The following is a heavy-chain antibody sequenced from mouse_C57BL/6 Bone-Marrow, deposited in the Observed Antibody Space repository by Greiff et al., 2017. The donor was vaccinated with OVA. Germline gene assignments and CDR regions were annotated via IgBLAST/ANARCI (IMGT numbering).Heavy chain of an antibody. D-gene: IGHD1-1*01. V-gene: IGHV1-64*01. CDR1: GYTFTSYW. CDR3: ARRDYGSSGGY. J-gene: IGHJ2*01. Sequence: VQLQQPGAELVKPGASVKLSCKASGYTFTSYWMHWVKQRPGQGLEWIGMIHPNSGSTNYNEKFKSKATLTVDKSSSTAYMQLSSLTSEDSAVYYCARRDYGSSGGYWGQGTTLTVSS. CDR2: IHPNSGST.